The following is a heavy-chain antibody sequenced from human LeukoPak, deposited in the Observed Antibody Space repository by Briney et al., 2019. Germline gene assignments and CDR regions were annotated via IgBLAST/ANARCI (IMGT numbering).Heavy chain of an antibody. CDR1: GYTLTELS. D-gene: IGHD3-22*01. J-gene: IGHJ4*02. CDR2: FDPEDGET. Sequence: ASVKVSCKVSGYTLTELSMHWVRQAPGKGLEWMGGFDPEDGETIYAQKFQGRVTMTEDTSTDTAYMELSSLRSEDTAVYYCATVIKYYYDSSGYSRPSFDYWGQGTLVTVSS. CDR3: ATVIKYYYDSSGYSRPSFDY. V-gene: IGHV1-24*01.